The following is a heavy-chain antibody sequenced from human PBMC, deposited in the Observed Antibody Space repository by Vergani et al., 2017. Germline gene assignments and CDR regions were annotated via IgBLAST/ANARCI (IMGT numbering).Heavy chain of an antibody. CDR3: ARDNGECSSTSCSYYGMDV. CDR1: GFTFSGYS. Sequence: EVQLVESGGGLVQPGGSLRLSCAASGFTFSGYSMNWVRQAPGKGLEWVSTITSSSYIYYADSVKGRFTFSRDNAKNSLYLQMTSLTADDTAVYYCARDNGECSSTSCSYYGMDVCGQGTTVTVSS. CDR2: ITSSSYI. J-gene: IGHJ6*02. D-gene: IGHD2-2*01. V-gene: IGHV3-21*01.